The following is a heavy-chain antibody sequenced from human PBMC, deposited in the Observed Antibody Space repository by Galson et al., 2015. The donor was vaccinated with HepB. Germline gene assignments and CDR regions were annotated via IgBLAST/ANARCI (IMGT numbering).Heavy chain of an antibody. CDR3: ARYYYDSSGYYYGWFDP. D-gene: IGHD3-22*01. CDR2: IYYSGST. V-gene: IGHV4-59*01. J-gene: IGHJ5*02. Sequence: CTVSGGSISDYYWSWIRQPPGKGLEWIGYIYYSGSTDYNPSLRSRVTISVDTSKSQFSLRLSSVTAADTAVYYCARYYYDSSGYYYGWFDPWGQGTLVTVSS. CDR1: GGSISDYY.